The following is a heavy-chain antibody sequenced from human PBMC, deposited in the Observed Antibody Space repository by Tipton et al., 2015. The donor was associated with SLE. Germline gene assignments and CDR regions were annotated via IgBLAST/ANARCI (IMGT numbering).Heavy chain of an antibody. V-gene: IGHV4-59*11. J-gene: IGHJ1*01. Sequence: TLSLTCTVSGGSISSHYWSWIRQPPGKGLEWIGYIYYSGSTNYNPSLKSRVTISVDTSKNQFSLKLSSVTAADTAVYYCASRYRSIEGYFQHWGQGTLVTVSS. CDR2: IYYSGST. CDR3: ASRYRSIEGYFQH. D-gene: IGHD3-16*02. CDR1: GGSISSHY.